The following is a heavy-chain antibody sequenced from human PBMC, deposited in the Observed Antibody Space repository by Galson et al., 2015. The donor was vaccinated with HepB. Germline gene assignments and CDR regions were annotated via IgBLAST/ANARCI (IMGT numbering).Heavy chain of an antibody. CDR2: ISSSNSYT. V-gene: IGHV3-11*03. CDR3: ARKGSGPYTPVDY. D-gene: IGHD2-15*01. Sequence: SLRLSCAASGFIFSDYYISWIRQAPGKGLEWISYISSSNSYTHYADSVKGRFTISRDNAKNSLYLQMNSLRAEDTAVYYCARKGSGPYTPVDYWGRGTLVTVSS. J-gene: IGHJ4*02. CDR1: GFIFSDYY.